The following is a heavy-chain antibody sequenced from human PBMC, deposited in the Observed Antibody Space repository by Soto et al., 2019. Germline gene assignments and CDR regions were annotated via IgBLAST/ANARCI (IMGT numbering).Heavy chain of an antibody. V-gene: IGHV3-53*02. Sequence: VQLVETGGGLIQPGGSLRLSCADSGFTVSSNYMSWVRQAPGKGLEWVSVIYSGGSTYYADSVRGRFNISRDNSKNTLYLQMKSLRAEDTAVYYFAIDPPAPRHGMDVWGHGTTVTVSS. CDR1: GFTVSSNY. CDR3: AIDPPAPRHGMDV. CDR2: IYSGGST. J-gene: IGHJ6*02.